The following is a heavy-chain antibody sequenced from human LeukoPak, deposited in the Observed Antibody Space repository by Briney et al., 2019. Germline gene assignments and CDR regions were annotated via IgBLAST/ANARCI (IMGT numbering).Heavy chain of an antibody. V-gene: IGHV3-23*01. CDR2: ISGSGGSA. CDR1: GFTFSTYA. Sequence: GGSLRLSCAASGFTFSTYAMSWVRQAPGKGLEWVSSISGSGGSADYADSVEGRFTISRDNSKNTLYLQLSSLRAEDTAVYYCAKMRGQYYHSYYMDAWGKGTTVTVSS. J-gene: IGHJ6*03. CDR3: AKMRGQYYHSYYMDA.